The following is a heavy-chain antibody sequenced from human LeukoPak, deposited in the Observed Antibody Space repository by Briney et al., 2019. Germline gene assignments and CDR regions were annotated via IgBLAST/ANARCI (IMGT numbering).Heavy chain of an antibody. D-gene: IGHD1-1*01. V-gene: IGHV3-74*01. J-gene: IGHJ3*02. CDR3: ARDLPQTNEESDAFDI. Sequence: GGSLRLSCAASGFTFSSYWMHWVRPAPGKGLAWVSRINSDGSSTSYADPVKGRFTISRDNAKNTLYLQMNSLRAEDTAVYYCARDLPQTNEESDAFDIWGQGTMVTVSS. CDR2: INSDGSST. CDR1: GFTFSSYW.